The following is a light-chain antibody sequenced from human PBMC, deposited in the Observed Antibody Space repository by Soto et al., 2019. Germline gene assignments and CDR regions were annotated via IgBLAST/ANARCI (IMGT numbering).Light chain of an antibody. J-gene: IGLJ1*01. CDR1: SSDVGGYNY. V-gene: IGLV2-14*01. Sequence: QAVVTQPASVSGSPGQSITISCTGTSSDVGGYNYVSWYQLHPGRAPKLMVYEVSNRPSGVSNRFSGSKSGNTASLTISGLQSEDEADYYCSSYTDSAAYVFGTGTKLTVL. CDR2: EVS. CDR3: SSYTDSAAYV.